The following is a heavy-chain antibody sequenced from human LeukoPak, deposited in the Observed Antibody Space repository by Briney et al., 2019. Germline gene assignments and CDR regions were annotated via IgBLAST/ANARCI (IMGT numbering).Heavy chain of an antibody. CDR1: GFTFSDYF. Sequence: GGSLRLSCAASGFTFSDYFMTWIRQAPGKGLEWVSYISSSGSNIYYADSVKGRFTISRDNAKNSLYLQMNSLRAEDTAVYYCAGELRVGTAFDLWGRGTLVTVSS. CDR2: ISSSGSNI. CDR3: AGELRVGTAFDL. J-gene: IGHJ2*01. V-gene: IGHV3-11*01. D-gene: IGHD3-10*01.